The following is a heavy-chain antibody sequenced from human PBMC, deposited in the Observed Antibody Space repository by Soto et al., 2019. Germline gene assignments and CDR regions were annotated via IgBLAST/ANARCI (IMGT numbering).Heavy chain of an antibody. CDR3: TRDLVLRYFDWSTPSDLFDP. CDR2: IRSKAYGGTT. Sequence: GGSLRLSCTASGFTFGDYAMSWFRQAPGKGLEWVGFIRSKAYGGTTEYTASVKGRFTISRDDSKSIAYLQMNRLKTEDTVVYYCTRDLVLRYFDWSTPSDLFDPWGQGTLVTVSS. CDR1: GFTFGDYA. V-gene: IGHV3-49*01. J-gene: IGHJ5*02. D-gene: IGHD3-9*01.